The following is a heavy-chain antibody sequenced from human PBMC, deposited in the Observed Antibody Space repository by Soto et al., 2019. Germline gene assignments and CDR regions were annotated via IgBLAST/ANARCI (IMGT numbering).Heavy chain of an antibody. J-gene: IGHJ5*02. CDR1: GFTFSSYS. Sequence: GSLRLSCAASGFTFSSYSMNWVRQAPGKGLEWVSSISSSSSYIYYADSVKGRFTISRDNAKNSLYLQMNSLRAEDTAVYYCARDKEVYDFWSGYLRNWFDPWGQGTLVTVSS. V-gene: IGHV3-21*01. CDR3: ARDKEVYDFWSGYLRNWFDP. CDR2: ISSSSSYI. D-gene: IGHD3-3*01.